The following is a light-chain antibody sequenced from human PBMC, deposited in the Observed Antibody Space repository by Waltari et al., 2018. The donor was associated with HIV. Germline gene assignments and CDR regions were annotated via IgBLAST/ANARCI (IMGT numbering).Light chain of an antibody. Sequence: DIQMTQSPSSVSASVGNRVTITCRASQDISRWLAWYQQKPGKAPKLLIYAASSLQGGVPSRFSGSGSGTEFTLTISSLQPEDFATYYCQQANSFPYTFGQGTKLVIK. V-gene: IGKV1-12*01. CDR2: AAS. J-gene: IGKJ2*01. CDR1: QDISRW. CDR3: QQANSFPYT.